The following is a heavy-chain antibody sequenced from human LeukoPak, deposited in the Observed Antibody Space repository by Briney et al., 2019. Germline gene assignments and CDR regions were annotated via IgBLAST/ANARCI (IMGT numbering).Heavy chain of an antibody. CDR3: ARVKSSWYYFDY. D-gene: IGHD6-13*01. CDR1: GGSFSGYY. Sequence: SETLSLTCAVYGGSFSGYYWSWIRQPPGKGLEWIGEINHSGSTIYNPSLKSRVTISVDTSKNQFSLKLSSVTAADTAVYYCARVKSSWYYFDYWAREPWSPSPQ. V-gene: IGHV4-34*01. CDR2: INHSGST. J-gene: IGHJ4*02.